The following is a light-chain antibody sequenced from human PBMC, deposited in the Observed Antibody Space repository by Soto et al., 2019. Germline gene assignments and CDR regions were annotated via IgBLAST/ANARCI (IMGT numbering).Light chain of an antibody. CDR2: DVN. V-gene: IGLV2-11*01. CDR1: SSDVGRYDY. Sequence: QSALTQPRSVSGCPGQSVTISCTGTSSDVGRYDYVSWYQQHPGKAPKVIIYDVNERPSGVPNRFSGSKSGNTASLTISGLQADDETDYYCCSYAGSSTPYVFGTGTKVTVL. CDR3: CSYAGSSTPYV. J-gene: IGLJ1*01.